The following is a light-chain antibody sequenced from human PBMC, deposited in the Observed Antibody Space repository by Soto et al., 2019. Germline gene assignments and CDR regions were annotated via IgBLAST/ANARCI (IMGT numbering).Light chain of an antibody. CDR3: QQYNKWPLT. J-gene: IGKJ1*01. V-gene: IGKV3-15*01. CDR2: AVS. Sequence: EIMMTQSPGTLSASPGERATLSCRGSQSISSNLAWYQQKPGQAPRLLIYAVSTRATGIPARFSGSGSGTEFTLTISSLQSEDFAVYYCQQYNKWPLTFGLGTKVEIK. CDR1: QSISSN.